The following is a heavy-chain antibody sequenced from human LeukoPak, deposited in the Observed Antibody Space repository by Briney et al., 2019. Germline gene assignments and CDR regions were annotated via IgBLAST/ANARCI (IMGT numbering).Heavy chain of an antibody. J-gene: IGHJ5*02. CDR3: ATAPYEYIWGTYRTNWFDP. CDR2: SYYSGNT. D-gene: IGHD3-16*02. V-gene: IGHV4-30-4*01. Sequence: PSETLSLTCTVSGGAISSGDYYWSWIRQPPGKGLEWIGDSYYSGNTYHNPSLKSRVTISMDTSKNQFSLKLNSMTAADTAVYYCATAPYEYIWGTYRTNWFDPWGQGTLVTVSS. CDR1: GGAISSGDYY.